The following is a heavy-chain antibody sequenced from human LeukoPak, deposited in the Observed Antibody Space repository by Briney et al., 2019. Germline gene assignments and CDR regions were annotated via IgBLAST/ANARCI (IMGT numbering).Heavy chain of an antibody. D-gene: IGHD6-19*01. CDR3: ARGRFSGLPRATTSQFDY. V-gene: IGHV4-34*01. J-gene: IGHJ4*02. CDR1: GGSFSGYS. CDR2: IKDSGSR. Sequence: SSETLSLTCAVYGGSFSGYSWTWIRQPPGKGLEWIGEIKDSGSRTFNPSLKSRVTMSVDTSNNQFSVRLSSLTAADTAVYYCARGRFSGLPRATTSQFDYWGQGTLVTVSS.